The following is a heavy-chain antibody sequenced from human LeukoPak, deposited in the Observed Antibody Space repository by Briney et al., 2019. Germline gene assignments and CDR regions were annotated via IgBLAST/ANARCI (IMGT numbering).Heavy chain of an antibody. D-gene: IGHD2-15*01. J-gene: IGHJ4*02. CDR1: GGSISSSNW. Sequence: PSETLSLTCAVSGGSISSSNWWSWVRQPRGKGLEWIGEIYHSGSTNYNPSLKSRVTISVDKSKNQFSLKLSSVTAADTAVYYCARDRYCSGGSCFDYWGQGTLVTVSS. CDR2: IYHSGST. CDR3: ARDRYCSGGSCFDY. V-gene: IGHV4-4*02.